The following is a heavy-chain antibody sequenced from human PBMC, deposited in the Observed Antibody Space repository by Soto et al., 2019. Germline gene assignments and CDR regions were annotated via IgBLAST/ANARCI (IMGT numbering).Heavy chain of an antibody. Sequence: ASVKVSCKASGYTFTSYAMHWVRQAPGQRLEWMGWINAGNGNTKYSQKFQGRVTMTKDTSTNTAYMELSSLRSEDTAVYYCATVKGGRITMIRYYGMDVWGQGTTVTVSS. V-gene: IGHV1-3*01. J-gene: IGHJ6*02. CDR3: ATVKGGRITMIRYYGMDV. D-gene: IGHD3-10*01. CDR2: INAGNGNT. CDR1: GYTFTSYA.